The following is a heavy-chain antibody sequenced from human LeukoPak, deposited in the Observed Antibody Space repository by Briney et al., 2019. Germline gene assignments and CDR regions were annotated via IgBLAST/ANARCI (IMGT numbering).Heavy chain of an antibody. J-gene: IGHJ6*02. CDR1: GFTFSRYW. CDR3: ARTHYFDSSGYYYYYYAMDV. D-gene: IGHD3-22*01. V-gene: IGHV3-74*01. Sequence: GGSLRLSCGASGFTFSRYWMHWVRQAPGKGLVWVSRTNTDGSSTSYADSVKGRFTISRDNAKNTLYLQMNSLRAEDTAVYYCARTHYFDSSGYYYYYYAMDVWGQGTTVTVSS. CDR2: TNTDGSST.